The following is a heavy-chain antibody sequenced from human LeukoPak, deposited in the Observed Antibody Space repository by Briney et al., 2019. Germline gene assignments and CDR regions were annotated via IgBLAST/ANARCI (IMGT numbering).Heavy chain of an antibody. V-gene: IGHV3-30*18. CDR1: GFTFSSYG. CDR2: ISYDGSNK. CDR3: AKDLRGYSGYDLVDY. Sequence: GGSLRLSCAASGFTFSSYGMHWVREAPGKGLEWVAVISYDGSNKYYADSVKGRFTISRDNSKNTLYLQMNSLRAEDTAVYYCAKDLRGYSGYDLVDYWGQGTLVTVPS. D-gene: IGHD5-12*01. J-gene: IGHJ4*02.